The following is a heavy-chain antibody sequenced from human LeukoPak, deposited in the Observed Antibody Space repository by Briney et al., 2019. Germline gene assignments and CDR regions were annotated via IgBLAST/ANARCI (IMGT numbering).Heavy chain of an antibody. V-gene: IGHV3-33*08. CDR1: GFTLNSYP. J-gene: IGHJ4*02. CDR2: IWYDGSNK. CDR3: ARVHFSSSPYFDY. D-gene: IGHD6-6*01. Sequence: GGSLGLSCAASGFTLNSYPMHWVRQSPGKGLEWVAVIWYDGSNKYYADSVKGRFTISRDNSKNTLYLQMNSLRAEDTAVYYCARVHFSSSPYFDYWGQGTLVTVSS.